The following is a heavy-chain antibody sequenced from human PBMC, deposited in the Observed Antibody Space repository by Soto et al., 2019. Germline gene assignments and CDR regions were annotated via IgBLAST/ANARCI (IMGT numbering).Heavy chain of an antibody. CDR3: ARHPTVTTYGVGYYYYGMDV. CDR1: GYSFTSYW. D-gene: IGHD4-4*01. J-gene: IGHJ6*02. Sequence: GESLKISCKGSGYSFTSYWIGWVRQMPGKGLEWMGIIYPGDSDTRYSPSFQGQVTISADKSISTAYLQWSSLKASDTAMYYCARHPTVTTYGVGYYYYGMDVWGQGTTVTVSS. CDR2: IYPGDSDT. V-gene: IGHV5-51*01.